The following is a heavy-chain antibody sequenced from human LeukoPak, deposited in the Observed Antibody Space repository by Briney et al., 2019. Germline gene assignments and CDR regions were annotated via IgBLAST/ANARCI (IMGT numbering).Heavy chain of an antibody. CDR1: GGSISSYY. V-gene: IGHV4-59*08. CDR2: IDYSGGT. Sequence: SETLSLTCTVSGGSISSYYWSWIRQPPGKGLEGIGYIDYSGGTNYNPTLKRPVTISVDTSKNHFSLKLRSVPAADTAVYYCARPLPYYYDSSGYSRTSAFDIWGQGTMVTVSS. D-gene: IGHD3-22*01. CDR3: ARPLPYYYDSSGYSRTSAFDI. J-gene: IGHJ3*02.